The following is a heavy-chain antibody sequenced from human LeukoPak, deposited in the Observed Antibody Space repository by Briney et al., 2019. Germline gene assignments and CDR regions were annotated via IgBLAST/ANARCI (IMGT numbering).Heavy chain of an antibody. CDR3: ARDRGSVVLDY. V-gene: IGHV4-31*03. CDR2: IYYSGST. J-gene: IGHJ4*02. D-gene: IGHD3-10*01. Sequence: SQTLSLTCTVSGGSISSGGSYWSWIRQHPGKGLEWIGYIYYSGSTYYNPSLKSRVTISVDTSKNQFSLKLSSVTAADTAVYYCARDRGSVVLDYWGQGTLVTVSS. CDR1: GGSISSGGSY.